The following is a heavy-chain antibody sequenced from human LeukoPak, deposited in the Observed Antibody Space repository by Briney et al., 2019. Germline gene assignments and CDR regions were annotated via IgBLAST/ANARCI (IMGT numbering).Heavy chain of an antibody. CDR3: ARAVTYDSSGYYLRPIYYYYYYMDV. J-gene: IGHJ6*03. Sequence: PSETLSLTCTVSGGSISSYYWSWIRQPPGKGLEWIGYIYYSGSTNYNPSLKSRVTISVDTSKNQFSLKLSSVTAADTAVYYCARAVTYDSSGYYLRPIYYYYYYMDVWGKGTTVTISS. V-gene: IGHV4-59*01. CDR2: IYYSGST. CDR1: GGSISSYY. D-gene: IGHD3-22*01.